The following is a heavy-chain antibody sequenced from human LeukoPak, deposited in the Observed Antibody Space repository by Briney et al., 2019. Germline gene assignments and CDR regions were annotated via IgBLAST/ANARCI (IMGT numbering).Heavy chain of an antibody. V-gene: IGHV3-30-3*01. D-gene: IGHD2-2*01. CDR3: ARGGAGQLPPSDLQ. CDR2: ISYDGSNK. CDR1: GFTFSSYA. J-gene: IGHJ4*02. Sequence: PGRSLRLSCAASGFTFSSYAMHWVRQAPGKGLEWVAVISYDGSNKYYADSVKGRFTISRDNSKNTLYLQMNSLRAEDTAVYYCARGGAGQLPPSDLQWGQGTLVTVSS.